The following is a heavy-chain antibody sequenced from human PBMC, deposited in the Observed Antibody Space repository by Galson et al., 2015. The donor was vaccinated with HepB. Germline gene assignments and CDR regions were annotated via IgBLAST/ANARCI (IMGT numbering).Heavy chain of an antibody. CDR1: GLTFSSSA. CDR3: VRARGLRLGELSLHRIQEFDY. J-gene: IGHJ4*02. CDR2: ITGSSGRI. Sequence: SLRLSCAVSGLTFSSSAMSWVRQSPGKGLEWVSGITGSSGRIYYADSVKGRFTTSRDNVKNILFLQMDRLRVDDTAVYYCVRARGLRLGELSLHRIQEFDYWGPGTPVAVSP. V-gene: IGHV3-23*01. D-gene: IGHD3-16*02.